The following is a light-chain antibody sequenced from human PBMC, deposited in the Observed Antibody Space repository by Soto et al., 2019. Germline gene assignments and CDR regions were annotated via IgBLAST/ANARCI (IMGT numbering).Light chain of an antibody. CDR3: QQYNNWPPIT. V-gene: IGKV3D-15*01. CDR2: GAS. Sequence: EIVLTQSPDTLSLSPGQRATLSCRASVSVRTDLAWYQQKPGQAPRLLIYGASSRATGIPDRFSGSGSGTDFTLTISRLEPEDFAVYYCQQYNNWPPITFGQGTRLEIK. CDR1: VSVRTD. J-gene: IGKJ5*01.